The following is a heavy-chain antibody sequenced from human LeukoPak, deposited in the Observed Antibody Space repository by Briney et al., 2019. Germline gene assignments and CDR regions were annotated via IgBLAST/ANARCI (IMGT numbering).Heavy chain of an antibody. V-gene: IGHV4-39*01. CDR2: IYYSGSP. CDR3: AGYGDPYYFDY. Sequence: PSETLSLTCTVSGGSISSNSYYWGWIRQPPGKGLEWIGSIYYSGSPYYNPSLKSRVTISVDTSKNQFSVKLSSVTAADTAVYYCAGYGDPYYFDYWGQGTLVTVSS. J-gene: IGHJ4*02. D-gene: IGHD4-17*01. CDR1: GGSISSNSYY.